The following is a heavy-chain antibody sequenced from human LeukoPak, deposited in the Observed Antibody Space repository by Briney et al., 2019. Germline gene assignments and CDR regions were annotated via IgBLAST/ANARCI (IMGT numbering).Heavy chain of an antibody. CDR3: ARDLGYCSSTSCYTWADCYYYGMDV. CDR2: INSDGSGT. CDR1: GFTFSSYW. D-gene: IGHD2-2*02. V-gene: IGHV3-74*01. J-gene: IGHJ6*02. Sequence: GALRLSCAASGFTFSSYWMHWVRQAPGKGLVWVSRINSDGSGTSYADSVKGRFTISRDNAKNTLYLQMNSLRAEDTAVYYCARDLGYCSSTSCYTWADCYYYGMDVWGQGTTVTVSS.